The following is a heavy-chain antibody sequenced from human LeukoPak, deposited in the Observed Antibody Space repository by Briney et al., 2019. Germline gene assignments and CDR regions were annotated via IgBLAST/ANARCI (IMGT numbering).Heavy chain of an antibody. CDR1: GFTFSSYS. J-gene: IGHJ4*02. D-gene: IGHD2-8*02. CDR2: ISSSSSYI. V-gene: IGHV3-21*01. Sequence: GGSLRLSCAASGFTFSSYSMNWVRQAPGKGLEWVSSISSSSSYIYYADSVKGRFTISRDNAKNSLYLQMNSLRAEDTAVYYCARDRTGYYFDYWGQGTLVTVSS. CDR3: ARDRTGYYFDY.